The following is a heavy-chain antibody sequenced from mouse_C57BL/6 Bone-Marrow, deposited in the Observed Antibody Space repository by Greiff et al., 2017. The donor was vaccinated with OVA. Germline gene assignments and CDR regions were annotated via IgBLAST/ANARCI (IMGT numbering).Heavy chain of an antibody. CDR1: GYTFTSYW. V-gene: IGHV1-74*01. CDR2: IHPSDSDT. Sequence: QVQLKQPGAELVKPGASVKVSCKASGYTFTSYWMHWVKQRPGQGLEWIGRIHPSDSDTNYNQKFKGKATLTVDKSSSTAYMQLSSLTSEDSAVYYCAMGGWFPWFAYWGQGTLVTVSA. D-gene: IGHD2-3*01. J-gene: IGHJ3*01. CDR3: AMGGWFPWFAY.